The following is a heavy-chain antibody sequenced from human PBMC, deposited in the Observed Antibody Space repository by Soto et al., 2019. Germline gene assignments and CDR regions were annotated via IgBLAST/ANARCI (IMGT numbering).Heavy chain of an antibody. CDR2: NYPSGST. Sequence: QLQLQESGSGLVKPSQTLSLTCAVSGGSISSGGYSWSWIRQPPGKGLEWIGYNYPSGSTYHNPSLXSXXXLXIDRSKNQFSLKLSSVTAADTAVYYCAAGGGLPRYSWGPGTLVTVSS. CDR1: GGSISSGGYS. J-gene: IGHJ4*02. V-gene: IGHV4-30-2*01. CDR3: AAGGGLPRYS. D-gene: IGHD5-12*01.